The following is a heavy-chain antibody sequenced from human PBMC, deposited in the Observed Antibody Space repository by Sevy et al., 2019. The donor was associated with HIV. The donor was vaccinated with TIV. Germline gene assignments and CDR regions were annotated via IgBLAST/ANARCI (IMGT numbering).Heavy chain of an antibody. V-gene: IGHV3-30*09. D-gene: IGHD1-26*01. CDR1: GFNFSTYA. CDR3: AGDAREDAALPDY. CDR2: IPFDVIRK. J-gene: IGHJ4*02. Sequence: GGSLRLSCSVSGFNFSTYAMHWVRQAPGKGLEWVAVIPFDVIRKYYGASVRGRFAISRDNSNNTLSLQMNSLRIEDTALYYCAGDAREDAALPDYWGQGTLVTVSS.